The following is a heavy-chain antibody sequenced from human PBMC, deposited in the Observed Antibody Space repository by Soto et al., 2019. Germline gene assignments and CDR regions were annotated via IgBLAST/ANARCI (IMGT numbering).Heavy chain of an antibody. Sequence: GGSLRLSCAASGFTFSSYGMHWVRQAPGKGLEWVAVIWYDGSNKYYADSVKGRFTISRDNSKNTLYLQMNSLRAEDTAVYYCARDAWVVITTGYYGMDVWGQGTTVTVSS. CDR2: IWYDGSNK. CDR1: GFTFSSYG. V-gene: IGHV3-33*01. CDR3: ARDAWVVITTGYYGMDV. D-gene: IGHD3-22*01. J-gene: IGHJ6*02.